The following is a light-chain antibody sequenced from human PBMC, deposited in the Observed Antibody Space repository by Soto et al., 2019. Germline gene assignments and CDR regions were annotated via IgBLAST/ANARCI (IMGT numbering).Light chain of an antibody. Sequence: QSVLTQPASVSGSPGQAITISCSGSSSDVGAHNFVSWYQHHPGKAPKLMIYEVSNRPSGVSNRFSGSKSGNTASLTISGLQAGDEVDYYCNSYTSSNTYVFGSGTKLTVL. CDR2: EVS. CDR1: SSDVGAHNF. CDR3: NSYTSSNTYV. J-gene: IGLJ1*01. V-gene: IGLV2-14*01.